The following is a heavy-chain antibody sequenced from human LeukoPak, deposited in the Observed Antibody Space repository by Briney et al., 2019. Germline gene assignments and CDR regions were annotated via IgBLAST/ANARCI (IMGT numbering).Heavy chain of an antibody. CDR3: ARVSSGYSSSWTPYYFDY. Sequence: PSETLSLTCTVSGYSISSCYFWGWIRPPPGKGLGWFWIIYHSGSTYYNPSLKGRVTISVDTSKNQFSLKLSSVSAADTAVYYCARVSSGYSSSWTPYYFDYWGQGTLVTVSS. D-gene: IGHD6-13*01. V-gene: IGHV4-38-2*02. CDR1: GYSISSCYF. CDR2: IYHSGST. J-gene: IGHJ4*02.